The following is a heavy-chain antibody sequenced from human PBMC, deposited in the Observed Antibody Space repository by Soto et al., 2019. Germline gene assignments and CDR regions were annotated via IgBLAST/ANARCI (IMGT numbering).Heavy chain of an antibody. Sequence: QVHLVESGGNSVKPGGSLRLSCAASGFNFGDFYMSWIRQAPGKGLEWVSYISGSSSVTNYADSVRSRFSISRDNVKNSLYLRMNSLRADDTAVYYCARGGNYYDTSGHEYYFDHWGQGILVTVSS. CDR2: ISGSSSVT. D-gene: IGHD3-22*01. CDR3: ARGGNYYDTSGHEYYFDH. J-gene: IGHJ4*02. CDR1: GFNFGDFY. V-gene: IGHV3-11*06.